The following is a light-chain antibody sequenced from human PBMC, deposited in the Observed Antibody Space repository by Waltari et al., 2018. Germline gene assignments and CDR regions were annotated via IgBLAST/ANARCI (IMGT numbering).Light chain of an antibody. CDR3: QQYYNTPLT. CDR2: WAS. V-gene: IGKV4-1*01. J-gene: IGKJ4*01. Sequence: DIVMTQSPESLAVSLGERATINCKSRESVLYSRNNTDHLALYQQKPGQRPKLLMYWASTRESGVPDRFSGSGYETEFTLTINSLKAEDVAVYYCQQYYNTPLTFGGGTKVEVK. CDR1: ESVLYSRNNTDH.